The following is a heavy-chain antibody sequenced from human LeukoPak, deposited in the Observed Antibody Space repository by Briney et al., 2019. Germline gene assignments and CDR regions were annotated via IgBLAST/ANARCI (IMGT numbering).Heavy chain of an antibody. CDR2: IGNEGSNNYDGNSK. CDR1: GFTFSSSG. D-gene: IGHD1-26*01. CDR3: AKDYPSAVGASPFEY. V-gene: IGHV3-30*02. J-gene: IGHJ4*02. Sequence: GGSLRLSCAASGFTFSSSGMHWVRQAPGKGLEGVTFIGNEGSNNYDGNSKYYADSVKGRFTISRDNSKNTLYLQMNSLRPEDTALYYCAKDYPSAVGASPFEYWGQGTLVTVS.